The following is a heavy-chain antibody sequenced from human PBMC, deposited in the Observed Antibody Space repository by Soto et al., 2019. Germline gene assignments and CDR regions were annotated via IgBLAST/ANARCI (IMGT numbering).Heavy chain of an antibody. CDR1: GFTFTNYW. D-gene: IGHD1-26*01. V-gene: IGHV3-7*01. CDR2: IKQDGTEK. J-gene: IGHJ3*02. CDR3: GRESYCVSATCHVGYAFEI. Sequence: EVQLVDSGGGLVQPGGSLRLSCAASGFTFTNYWMSWVRQAPGKGLEWVASIKQDGTEKYFVDSVKGRFTISRDNAKNSVYLELNSLRAEDTAVYYCGRESYCVSATCHVGYAFEIWGQGTMVTVSS.